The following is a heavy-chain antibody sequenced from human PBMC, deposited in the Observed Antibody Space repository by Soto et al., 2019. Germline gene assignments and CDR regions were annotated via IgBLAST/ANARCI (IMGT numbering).Heavy chain of an antibody. CDR3: AREGAGRINWFDP. Sequence: SETLSLTCTVSGGSISFYYWIWIRQPPGKGLEWIGYIYYSGSTNYNPSLRGRVTMSVDTSKNQFSLNLNSVTAADTAVYYCAREGAGRINWFDPWGQGTLVTVSS. CDR2: IYYSGST. CDR1: GGSISFYY. V-gene: IGHV4-59*01. J-gene: IGHJ5*02. D-gene: IGHD2-15*01.